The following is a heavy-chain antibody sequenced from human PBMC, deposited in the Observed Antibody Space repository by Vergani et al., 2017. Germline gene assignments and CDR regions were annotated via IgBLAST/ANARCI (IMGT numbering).Heavy chain of an antibody. D-gene: IGHD3-10*01. CDR3: ARHGSGKYYIRNWYFDL. V-gene: IGHV3-23*01. CDR1: GFTFSACP. Sequence: EVQLLQSGGGVIQPGGSVRLSCAASGFTFSACPMTWVRQAPGKGLEWVSAISARYPSTYYADSVKGRFTISRDNSKNMLYLQMNSLRAEDTAVYYCARHGSGKYYIRNWYFDLWGRGTLVTVSS. CDR2: ISARYPST. J-gene: IGHJ2*01.